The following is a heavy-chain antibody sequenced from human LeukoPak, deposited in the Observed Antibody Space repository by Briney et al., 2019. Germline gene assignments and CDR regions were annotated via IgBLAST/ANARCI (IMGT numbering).Heavy chain of an antibody. D-gene: IGHD1-26*01. J-gene: IGHJ6*02. Sequence: GGSLKLSCAASGFTFSGSAMHWVRQASGKGLEWVGRIRSKANSYATAYAASVKGRFTISRDDSKNTAYPQMNSLKTEDTAVYYCTSLGEGGGFRIPLYYYGMDVWGQGTTVTVSS. V-gene: IGHV3-73*01. CDR1: GFTFSGSA. CDR2: IRSKANSYAT. CDR3: TSLGEGGGFRIPLYYYGMDV.